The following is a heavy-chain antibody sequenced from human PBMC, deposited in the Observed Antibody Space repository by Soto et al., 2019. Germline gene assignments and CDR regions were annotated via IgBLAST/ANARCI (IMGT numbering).Heavy chain of an antibody. CDR2: IYHSGST. D-gene: IGHD3-22*01. J-gene: IGHJ4*02. CDR1: GGSISSSNW. V-gene: IGHV4-4*02. Sequence: SETLSLTCAVSGGSISSSNWWSWVRQPPGKGLEWIGEIYHSGSTNYNPSLKSRVTISSDTSKNQFSLNLTSVTAADTAVYYCASHYYYDNSGYYFFDNWGQGALVTVSS. CDR3: ASHYYYDNSGYYFFDN.